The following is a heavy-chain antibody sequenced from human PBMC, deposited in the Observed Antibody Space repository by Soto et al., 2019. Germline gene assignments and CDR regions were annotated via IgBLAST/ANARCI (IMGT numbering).Heavy chain of an antibody. Sequence: GGSLRLSCAASGFTFSNAWMSWVRQAPGKGLEWVGRIKSKTDGGTTDYAAPVKGRFTISRDDSKNTLYLQMNSLKTEDTAVYYCTSDNYGDPAEYFQHWGQGTLVTGSS. CDR2: IKSKTDGGTT. D-gene: IGHD4-17*01. J-gene: IGHJ1*01. CDR3: TSDNYGDPAEYFQH. V-gene: IGHV3-15*01. CDR1: GFTFSNAW.